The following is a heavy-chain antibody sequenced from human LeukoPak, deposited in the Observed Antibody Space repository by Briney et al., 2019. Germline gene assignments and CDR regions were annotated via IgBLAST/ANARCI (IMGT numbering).Heavy chain of an antibody. J-gene: IGHJ4*02. V-gene: IGHV3-11*01. Sequence: PGGSLRLSCAASGFTFCDYYMSWIRQAPGKGLEWVSYISSSGSTIYYADSVKGRFTISRDNAKNSLYLQMNSLRAEDTAVYYCARDAYYYDSSGYYYIDYWGQGTLVTVSS. CDR1: GFTFCDYY. CDR2: ISSSGSTI. CDR3: ARDAYYYDSSGYYYIDY. D-gene: IGHD3-22*01.